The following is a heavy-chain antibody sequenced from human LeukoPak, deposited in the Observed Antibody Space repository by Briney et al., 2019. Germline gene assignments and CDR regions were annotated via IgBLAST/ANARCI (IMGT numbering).Heavy chain of an antibody. Sequence: KSSETLSLTCAVYGGSFSGYYWSWIRQPPGKGLEWIGEINHSGSTNYNPSLKSRVTISVDTSKNQFSLKLSSVTAADTAVYYCARGRGDYVWGSYRLRLDYWGQGTLVTVSS. CDR1: GGSFSGYY. CDR2: INHSGST. V-gene: IGHV4-34*01. D-gene: IGHD3-16*02. J-gene: IGHJ4*02. CDR3: ARGRGDYVWGSYRLRLDY.